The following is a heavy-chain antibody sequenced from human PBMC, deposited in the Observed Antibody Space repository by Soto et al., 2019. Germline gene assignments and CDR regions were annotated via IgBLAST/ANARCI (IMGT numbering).Heavy chain of an antibody. Sequence: SETLSLTCAVYGGSFSGYYWSWIRQPPGKGLEWIGEINHSGSTNYNPSLKSRVTISVDTSKNQFSLKLTSVTAADTAVYYCATSYGNAWYTYWGQGTQVTVSS. CDR3: ATSYGNAWYTY. V-gene: IGHV4-34*01. CDR1: GGSFSGYY. CDR2: INHSGST. J-gene: IGHJ4*02. D-gene: IGHD6-13*01.